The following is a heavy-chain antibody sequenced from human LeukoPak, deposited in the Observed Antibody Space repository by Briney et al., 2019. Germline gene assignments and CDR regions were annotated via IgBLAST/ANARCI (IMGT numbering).Heavy chain of an antibody. Sequence: GGSLRLSCAASGFTFSNYWMHWVRHAPGKGLVWVSRINSDGINTIYADSVKGRFTISRDNAKNTLDLQMNSLRAEDTAVYYCARDLGQYYDTSDNWFDPWGQGTLVTVSS. CDR2: INSDGINT. J-gene: IGHJ5*02. CDR3: ARDLGQYYDTSDNWFDP. D-gene: IGHD3-22*01. CDR1: GFTFSNYW. V-gene: IGHV3-74*01.